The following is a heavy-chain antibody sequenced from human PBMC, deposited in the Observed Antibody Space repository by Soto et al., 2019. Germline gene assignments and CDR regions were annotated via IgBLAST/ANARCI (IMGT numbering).Heavy chain of an antibody. J-gene: IGHJ6*02. CDR1: GFPFWHYG. CDR2: IWSDGNKE. V-gene: IGHV3-33*01. D-gene: IGHD6-19*01. Sequence: QVQLVESGGGVVQPGRSLRLSCVGSGFPFWHYGMHWVRQAPGKVLEWVAVIWSDGNKESYADSVKGRFAISRDNSKDTLYLEMNSLRVENPAVYFCARDRNGGWFHMDVWGQGTTVSVSS. CDR3: ARDRNGGWFHMDV.